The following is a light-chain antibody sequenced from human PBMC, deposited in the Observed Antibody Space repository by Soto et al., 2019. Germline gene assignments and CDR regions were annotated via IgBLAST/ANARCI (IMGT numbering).Light chain of an antibody. CDR3: AAWDVSLNDVV. V-gene: IGLV1-44*01. Sequence: QSVLTQPPSASGTPGQRVTISCSGSSSNIGSNAVYWYQQLLGTAPTLLIYSNNQRPSGVPDRFSGSKSGTSASLAISGLQSEDEADYYCAAWDVSLNDVVFGGGTKLTVL. CDR2: SNN. J-gene: IGLJ2*01. CDR1: SSNIGSNA.